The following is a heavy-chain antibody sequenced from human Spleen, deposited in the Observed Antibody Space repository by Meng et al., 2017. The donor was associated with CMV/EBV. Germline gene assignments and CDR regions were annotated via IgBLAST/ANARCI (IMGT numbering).Heavy chain of an antibody. V-gene: IGHV1-69*10. CDR2: IIPILGIA. CDR3: AGGKDLMCPDY. Sequence: SCKASGGSFSSYAISWVRQAPGQGLEWMGGIIPILGIANYAQKFQGRVTITADKSTSTAYMELSSLRSEDTAVYYCAGGKDLMCPDYWGQGTLVTVSS. D-gene: IGHD2-15*01. CDR1: GGSFSSYA. J-gene: IGHJ4*02.